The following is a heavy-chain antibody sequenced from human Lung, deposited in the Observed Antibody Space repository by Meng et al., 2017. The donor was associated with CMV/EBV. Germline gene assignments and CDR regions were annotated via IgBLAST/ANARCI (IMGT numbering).Heavy chain of an antibody. Sequence: VQLVESGGGVGQPGGSLRLSCGASGLSTYGMHWVRQVPGKGLEWVAFIWFDGSSKYYADSVKGRFSISRDNSKNTLYLQMNSLRPEDTGVYYCAKDGKSGGYFDYWGQGTLVTVSS. CDR2: IWFDGSSK. CDR3: AKDGKSGGYFDY. D-gene: IGHD1-1*01. V-gene: IGHV3-30*02. CDR1: GLSTYG. J-gene: IGHJ4*02.